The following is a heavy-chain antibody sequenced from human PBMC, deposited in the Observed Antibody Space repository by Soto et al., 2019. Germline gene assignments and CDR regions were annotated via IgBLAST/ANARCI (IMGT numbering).Heavy chain of an antibody. V-gene: IGHV1-18*04. Sequence: ASVKVCCKDSGYTSADFGISWLRQSSGQGLEWMGWVSGNNGASDPAPKVQGRITMTLDTSTGVSYMALRSLRSDDTAIYYCVRDQKYFRVNGNWFDSWGQGTLVTVSS. D-gene: IGHD2-2*01. CDR3: VRDQKYFRVNGNWFDS. CDR2: VSGNNGAS. J-gene: IGHJ5*01. CDR1: GYTSADFG.